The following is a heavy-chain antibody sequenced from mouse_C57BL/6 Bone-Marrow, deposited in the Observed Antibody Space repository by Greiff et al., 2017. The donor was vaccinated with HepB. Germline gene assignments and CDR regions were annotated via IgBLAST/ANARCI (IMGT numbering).Heavy chain of an antibody. J-gene: IGHJ4*01. CDR1: GYTFTDYY. V-gene: IGHV1-26*01. Sequence: EVKLQQSGPELVKPGASVKISCKASGYTFTDYYMNWVKQSHGKSLEWIGDINPNNGGTSYNQKFKGKATLTVDKSSSTAYMELRSLTSEDSAVYYCARDGRAMDYWGQGTSVTVSS. CDR3: ARDGRAMDY. D-gene: IGHD1-2*01. CDR2: INPNNGGT.